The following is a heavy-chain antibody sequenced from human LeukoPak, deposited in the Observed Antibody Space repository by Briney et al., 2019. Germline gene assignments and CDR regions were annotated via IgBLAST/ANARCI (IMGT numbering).Heavy chain of an antibody. Sequence: GGFLRLSCAASGFTVSSNYMSWVRQAPGKGLEWVSVIYSGGSTYYADSVKGRFTISRDNSKNTLYLQMNSLRAEDTAVYYCARDSSRAYYYGMDVWGQGTTVTVSS. CDR3: ARDSSRAYYYGMDV. D-gene: IGHD6-13*01. J-gene: IGHJ6*02. V-gene: IGHV3-66*01. CDR1: GFTVSSNY. CDR2: IYSGGST.